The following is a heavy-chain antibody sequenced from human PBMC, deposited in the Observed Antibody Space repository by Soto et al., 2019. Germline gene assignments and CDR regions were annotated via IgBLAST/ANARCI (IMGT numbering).Heavy chain of an antibody. Sequence: EVQLLESGGDLVQPGGSLRLSCAASGFTFTTYAMSWVRQASGMGLEWVSSISGSGANTYYTDSVKGRFTISRDNSKSTLYLQMNSLRADDTAVCYCANWGQGALVTVSS. CDR3: AN. J-gene: IGHJ4*02. CDR1: GFTFTTYA. CDR2: ISGSGANT. V-gene: IGHV3-23*01.